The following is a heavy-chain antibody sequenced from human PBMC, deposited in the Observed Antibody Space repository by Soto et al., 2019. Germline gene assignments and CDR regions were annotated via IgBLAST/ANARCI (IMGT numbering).Heavy chain of an antibody. V-gene: IGHV1-2*02. CDR1: GYIFNDYY. J-gene: IGHJ6*02. CDR2: INPYNGGS. CDR3: ARDNYNYSGMDV. Sequence: GASVKVSCKASGYIFNDYYIHWVGQAPGQGLEWMGWINPYNGGSNFAQEFQGRVTMTRDTSLSIVYMEVTRLTYDDTAVYYCARDNYNYSGMDVWGQGTTVTVSS.